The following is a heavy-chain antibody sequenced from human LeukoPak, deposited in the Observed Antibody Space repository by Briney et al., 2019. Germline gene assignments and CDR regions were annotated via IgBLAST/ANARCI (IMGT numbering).Heavy chain of an antibody. Sequence: SVKVSCKASGGTFSSYAISWVRQAPGQGLEWMGRIIPILGIANYAQKFQGRVTITADKSTSTAYMELSSLRSGDTAVYYCARGAHCGGDCYYHFDYWGQGTLVTVSP. V-gene: IGHV1-69*04. D-gene: IGHD2-21*02. CDR1: GGTFSSYA. J-gene: IGHJ4*02. CDR2: IIPILGIA. CDR3: ARGAHCGGDCYYHFDY.